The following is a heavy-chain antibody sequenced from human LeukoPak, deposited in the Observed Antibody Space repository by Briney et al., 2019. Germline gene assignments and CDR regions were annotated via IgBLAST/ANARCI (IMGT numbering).Heavy chain of an antibody. D-gene: IGHD2-2*01. CDR2: ISSSGSTI. V-gene: IGHV3-48*03. CDR3: ARAADHLKDY. CDR1: GFTFSSYE. J-gene: IGHJ4*02. Sequence: GGSLRLSCAASGFTFSSYEMNWVRQAPGEGLEWVSYISSSGSTIYYADSVKGRFTISRDNAKNSLYLQMNSLRAEDTAVYYCARAADHLKDYWGQGTLVTVSS.